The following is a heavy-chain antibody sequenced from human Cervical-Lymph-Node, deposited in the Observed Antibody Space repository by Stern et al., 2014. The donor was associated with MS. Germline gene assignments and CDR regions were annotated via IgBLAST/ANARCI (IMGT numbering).Heavy chain of an antibody. V-gene: IGHV6-1*01. CDR2: TFYRSRWYS. CDR3: ASGVGKFDY. D-gene: IGHD1-26*01. J-gene: IGHJ4*02. Sequence: VQLQQSGPGLAKPSQTLSLTCAISGDSVSCTTTAWNWIRQSPSRGLEWLGRTFYRSRWYSEYAPSVKGRIIINPDTSKNQFSLQLNSVTPEDTAVYYCASGVGKFDYWGQGTLVTVSS. CDR1: GDSVSCTTTA.